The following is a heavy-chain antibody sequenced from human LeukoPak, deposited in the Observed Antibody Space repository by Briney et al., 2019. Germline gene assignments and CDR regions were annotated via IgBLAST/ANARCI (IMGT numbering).Heavy chain of an antibody. CDR3: ARMAYGPGSYPFDY. CDR2: IYYSGST. CDR1: GGSISSYY. V-gene: IGHV4-59*01. J-gene: IGHJ4*02. Sequence: PSETLSLTCTVSGGSISSYYWSWIRQPPGKGLEWIGYIYYSGSTNYNPSLKSRVTISVDTSKNQFSLKLSSVTAADTAVYYCARMAYGPGSYPFDYWGQGTLVTVSS. D-gene: IGHD3-10*01.